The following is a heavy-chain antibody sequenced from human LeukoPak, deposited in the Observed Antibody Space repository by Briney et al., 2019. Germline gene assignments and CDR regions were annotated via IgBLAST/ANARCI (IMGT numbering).Heavy chain of an antibody. D-gene: IGHD3-22*01. V-gene: IGHV4-4*07. CDR2: IHTSGST. Sequence: SETLSLTCTVSGGSISSYYWSWIRQPAGKGLEWIGRIHTSGSTNNNPSLKSRVTMSVDTSKNQFSLKLSSVTAADTAVYYCARDVYYYDSSGYLSFDYWGQGTLVTVSS. J-gene: IGHJ4*02. CDR1: GGSISSYY. CDR3: ARDVYYYDSSGYLSFDY.